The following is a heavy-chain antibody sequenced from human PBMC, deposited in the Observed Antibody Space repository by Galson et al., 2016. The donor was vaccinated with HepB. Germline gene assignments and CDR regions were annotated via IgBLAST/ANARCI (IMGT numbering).Heavy chain of an antibody. Sequence: QSGAEVKKPGESLKISCKGSGYNFPSFWIGWVRQMPGKGLEWMGIIYPGDSDTRYSPSFQGQVTTSADRSTSTAYLQWSSLKASDTAMYYCARSLYYDFWSGQKGWFDPWGQGTLVTVSS. CDR2: IYPGDSDT. V-gene: IGHV5-51*03. J-gene: IGHJ5*02. CDR1: GYNFPSFW. D-gene: IGHD3-3*01. CDR3: ARSLYYDFWSGQKGWFDP.